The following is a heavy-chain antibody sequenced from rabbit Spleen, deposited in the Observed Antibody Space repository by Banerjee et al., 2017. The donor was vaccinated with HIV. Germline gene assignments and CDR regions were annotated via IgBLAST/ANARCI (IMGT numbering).Heavy chain of an antibody. Sequence: HLKESGGGLVQPGGSLKLSCTASGFTLSSYYMNWVRQAPGKGLEWIGYIDPVFGITYYANWVNGRFSISRENAQNTVFLQMTSLTAADTATYFCARDGAGGSYFAVWGPGTLVTV. CDR1: GFTLSSYY. CDR2: IDPVFGIT. V-gene: IGHV1S7*01. J-gene: IGHJ4*01. D-gene: IGHD8-1*01. CDR3: ARDGAGGSYFAV.